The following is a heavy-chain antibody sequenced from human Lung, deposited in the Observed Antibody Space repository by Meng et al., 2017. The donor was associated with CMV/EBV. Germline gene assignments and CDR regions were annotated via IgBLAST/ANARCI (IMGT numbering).Heavy chain of an antibody. CDR1: GVSISSNIR. CDR3: ARGKQDAWELLAY. V-gene: IGHV4-4*02. D-gene: IGHD1-26*01. Sequence: GRWPGQGPGLGKPSGTLSLTCGVSGVSISSNIRWTWVRQPPGKGLEWIGDIDDSGSTNYNPSLNSRISISLDKSKNHFSLKVNSVTAADTAVYYCARGKQDAWELLAYWGQGALVTVSS. J-gene: IGHJ4*02. CDR2: IDDSGST.